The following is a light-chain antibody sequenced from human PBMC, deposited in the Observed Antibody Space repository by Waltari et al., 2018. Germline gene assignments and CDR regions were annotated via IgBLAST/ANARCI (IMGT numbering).Light chain of an antibody. CDR2: GAS. J-gene: IGKJ1*01. Sequence: EIVLTQSPGTLSLSPGETAALSCRASQSIRSNFLAWYQQKPGQAPRLLIFGASNRATGIPDRFSGSGSETDFTLTVSRLEPEDFAVYYCQQYGSSPQAFGQGTKVEI. V-gene: IGKV3-20*01. CDR1: QSIRSNF. CDR3: QQYGSSPQA.